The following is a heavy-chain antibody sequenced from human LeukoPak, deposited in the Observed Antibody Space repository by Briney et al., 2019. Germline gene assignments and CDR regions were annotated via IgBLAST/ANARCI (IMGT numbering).Heavy chain of an antibody. CDR1: GYTFTDYY. V-gene: IGHV1-69-2*01. D-gene: IGHD5-12*01. Sequence: ASVKISCKVCGYTFTDYYMHWVQQAPGKGLEWMGLVDPEDGETIYAGKFQGRVTITADTSTDTAYTELSSLRSEDTSAYYCATRRGYSGYDLGSPNCCHYYIDVWGKGTTVTLSS. CDR3: ATRRGYSGYDLGSPNCCHYYIDV. CDR2: VDPEDGET. J-gene: IGHJ6*03.